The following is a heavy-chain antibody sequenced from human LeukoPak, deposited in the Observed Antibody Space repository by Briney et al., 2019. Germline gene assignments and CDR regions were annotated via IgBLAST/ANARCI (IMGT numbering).Heavy chain of an antibody. Sequence: GGSLRLSCAASGFTVSSNYMSWVRQAPGKGLEWVSVIYSGGSTYYADSVKGRFTISRDNSKNTLYLQMNSLRAEDTAVYYCARDRGSPYDDSSGYYDCWGQGTLVTVSS. CDR1: GFTVSSNY. CDR3: ARDRGSPYDDSSGYYDC. D-gene: IGHD3-22*01. J-gene: IGHJ4*02. CDR2: IYSGGST. V-gene: IGHV3-66*01.